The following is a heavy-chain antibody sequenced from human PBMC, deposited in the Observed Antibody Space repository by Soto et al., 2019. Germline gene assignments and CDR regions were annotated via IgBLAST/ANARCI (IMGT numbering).Heavy chain of an antibody. J-gene: IGHJ4*02. Sequence: QVQLVESGGGVVQPGRSLRLSCAASGFTFSSYGMHWVRQAPGKGLEWVAVISYDGSNKYYADSVKGRFTISRDNSKNTLYLQMNSLRAEDTAVYYCAKDLGYSGSYSYFHYWGQGTLVTVSS. CDR3: AKDLGYSGSYSYFHY. D-gene: IGHD1-26*01. CDR1: GFTFSSYG. CDR2: ISYDGSNK. V-gene: IGHV3-30*18.